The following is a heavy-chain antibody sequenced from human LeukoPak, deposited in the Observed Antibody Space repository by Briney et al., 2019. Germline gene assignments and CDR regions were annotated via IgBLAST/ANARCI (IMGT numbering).Heavy chain of an antibody. D-gene: IGHD3-10*01. CDR1: GFTFSTYA. CDR2: ISSSGSGGST. J-gene: IGHJ4*02. V-gene: IGHV3-23*01. CDR3: AKDYNFDY. Sequence: GGSLRPSCVVSGFTFSTYAMSWVRQAPGKGLEWVAGISSSGSGGSTYYADSVKGRFTISRDNSKNTLYLQMNSLRAEDTAVYYCAKDYNFDYWGQGTLVTVSS.